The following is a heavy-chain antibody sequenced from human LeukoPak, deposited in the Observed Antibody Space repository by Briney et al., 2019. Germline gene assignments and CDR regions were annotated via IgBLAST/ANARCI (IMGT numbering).Heavy chain of an antibody. V-gene: IGHV3-30*18. CDR2: ISYDGSNK. Sequence: GGSLRLSCAASGLTFSSYGMHWVRQAPGKGLEWVAVISYDGSNKYYADSVKGRFTISRDNSKNTLYLQMNSLRAEDTAVYYCAKDGYSGYDLDYWGQGTLVTVPS. J-gene: IGHJ4*02. D-gene: IGHD5-12*01. CDR1: GLTFSSYG. CDR3: AKDGYSGYDLDY.